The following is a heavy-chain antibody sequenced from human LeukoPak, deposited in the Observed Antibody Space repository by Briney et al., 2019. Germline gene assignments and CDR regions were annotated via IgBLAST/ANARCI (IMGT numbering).Heavy chain of an antibody. CDR3: ATALTGGVIAPYPITFDY. J-gene: IGHJ4*02. Sequence: ASVKVSFKVSGYTLTELSMHWVRQAPGKGLEWMGGFDPEDGETIYAQKFQGRVTMTEDTSTDTAYMELSSLRSEDTAVYYCATALTGGVIAPYPITFDYWGQGTLVTVSS. V-gene: IGHV1-24*01. CDR1: GYTLTELS. CDR2: FDPEDGET. D-gene: IGHD3-16*02.